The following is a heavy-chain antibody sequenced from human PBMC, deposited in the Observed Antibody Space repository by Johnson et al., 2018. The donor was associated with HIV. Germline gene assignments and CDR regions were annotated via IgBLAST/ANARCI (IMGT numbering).Heavy chain of an antibody. Sequence: VQLVESGGGVVRPGGSLRLSCAASGFTLDDYGMAWVRQAPGKGLEWVSGIHWNGGSPGYADPVKGRFTISRENAKNSLYLQMNSLRAGDTAVYYCARGLIAVAGFDAFDIWGQGTMVTVSS. CDR1: GFTLDDYG. J-gene: IGHJ3*02. CDR2: IHWNGGSP. V-gene: IGHV3-20*04. D-gene: IGHD6-19*01. CDR3: ARGLIAVAGFDAFDI.